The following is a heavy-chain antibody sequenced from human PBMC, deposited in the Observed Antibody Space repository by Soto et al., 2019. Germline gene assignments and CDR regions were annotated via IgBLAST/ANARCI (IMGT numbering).Heavy chain of an antibody. CDR1: GFTFSSYG. J-gene: IGHJ4*02. CDR2: ISYDGSNK. CDR3: ANGGGSPDY. Sequence: QVQLVESGGGVVQPGRSLRLSCAASGFTFSSYGMHWVRQAPGKGLEWVAVISYDGSNKYYADSGKGRFTISRDNSKNTLYLQMNSLRAEDTAVYYCANGGGSPDYWGQGTLVTVSS. D-gene: IGHD3-10*01. V-gene: IGHV3-30*18.